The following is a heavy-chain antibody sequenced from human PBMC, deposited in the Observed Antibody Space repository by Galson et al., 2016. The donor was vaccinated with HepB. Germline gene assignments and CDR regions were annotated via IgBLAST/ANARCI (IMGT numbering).Heavy chain of an antibody. D-gene: IGHD6-19*01. V-gene: IGHV3-7*03. CDR3: ARDDTKRDDSAWYDAFDI. Sequence: SLRLSCAASGFTLSPYWMTWVRQAPGKGLEWVANIKRDGSDKHYVDSVEGRFTGARDNAKNSVYLQMNSLRAEDTAVYYCARDDTKRDDSAWYDAFDIWGQETTVTVSS. CDR2: IKRDGSDK. J-gene: IGHJ3*02. CDR1: GFTLSPYW.